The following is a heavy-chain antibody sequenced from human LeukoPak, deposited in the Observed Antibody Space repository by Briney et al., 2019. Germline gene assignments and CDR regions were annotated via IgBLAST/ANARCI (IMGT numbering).Heavy chain of an antibody. D-gene: IGHD6-19*01. Sequence: GRSLRLSCAASGFTFDDYAMHWVRQAPGKGLEWVSGFSWNSGSIGYADSVKGRFTISRDNAKNSLYLQMNSLRAEDMALYYCAKGPSSGWYYFDYWGQGTLVTVSS. CDR2: FSWNSGSI. V-gene: IGHV3-9*03. CDR3: AKGPSSGWYYFDY. CDR1: GFTFDDYA. J-gene: IGHJ4*02.